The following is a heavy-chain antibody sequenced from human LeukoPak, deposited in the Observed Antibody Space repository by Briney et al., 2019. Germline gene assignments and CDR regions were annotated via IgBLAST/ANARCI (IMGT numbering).Heavy chain of an antibody. J-gene: IGHJ6*02. CDR1: GGSISSGSYY. V-gene: IGHV4-61*02. CDR3: ARESEYSSSNYYYYGMDV. Sequence: SETLSLTCTVSGGSISSGSYYWSWIRQPAGKGLEWIGRIYTSGSTNYNPSLKRRVTISVDTSKNQFSLKLSSVTAADTAVYYCARESEYSSSNYYYYGMDVWGQGTTVTVSS. CDR2: IYTSGST. D-gene: IGHD6-6*01.